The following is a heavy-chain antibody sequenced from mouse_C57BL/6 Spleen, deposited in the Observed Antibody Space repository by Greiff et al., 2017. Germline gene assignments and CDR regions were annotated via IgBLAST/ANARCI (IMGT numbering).Heavy chain of an antibody. CDR3: ARGGDEDWYFDV. J-gene: IGHJ1*03. CDR2: IDPEDGET. D-gene: IGHD3-3*01. Sequence: EVQLQQSGAELVKPGASVKLSCTASGFNIKDYYMHWVKQRTEQGLAWIGRIDPEDGETKYAPNFQGKATITADTSSNTAYLQLSSLTSEDTAVYYCARGGDEDWYFDVWGTGTTVTVSS. V-gene: IGHV14-2*01. CDR1: GFNIKDYY.